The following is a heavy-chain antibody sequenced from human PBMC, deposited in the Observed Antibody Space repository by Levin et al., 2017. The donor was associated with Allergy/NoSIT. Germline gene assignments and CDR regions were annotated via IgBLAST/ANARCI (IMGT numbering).Heavy chain of an antibody. J-gene: IGHJ3*02. Sequence: SETLSRTCTVSVGSISGTSYLWGWIRQAPGKALEWVGSISNSGSTYYNPSLNSRVTVSGDTSTNQFSLRLTSMTAADTALYYCVSLSGPIIPDAFDMWGRGKMITVSS. V-gene: IGHV4-39*01. CDR3: VSLSGPIIPDAFDM. CDR2: ISNSGST. D-gene: IGHD3-3*02. CDR1: VGSISGTSYL.